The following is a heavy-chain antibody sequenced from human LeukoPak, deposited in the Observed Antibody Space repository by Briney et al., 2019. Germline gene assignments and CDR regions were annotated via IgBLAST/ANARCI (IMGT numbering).Heavy chain of an antibody. D-gene: IGHD1-1*01. V-gene: IGHV3-66*02. Sequence: PGGSLRLSCAASGLTVGTNYMTWVRQAPGKGLEWVSVIYGAGTTYYADSVRGRFTISRDNSKNTLYLLMNSLINEDTAVHYCARSPCDAGTCPNWLDSWGQGTPVTVSS. CDR3: ARSPCDAGTCPNWLDS. CDR1: GLTVGTNY. J-gene: IGHJ5*01. CDR2: IYGAGTT.